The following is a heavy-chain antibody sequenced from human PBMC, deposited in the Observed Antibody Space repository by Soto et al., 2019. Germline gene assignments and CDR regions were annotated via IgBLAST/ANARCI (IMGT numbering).Heavy chain of an antibody. D-gene: IGHD3-3*02. CDR3: ASFSIL. J-gene: IGHJ4*02. Sequence: QVQLVESGGGVVQPGRSLRLSCAASGFTFSSYAMHWVRQAPGKGLEWVAVISYDGSNKYYADSVKGRFTISRDNSKNTLYLQMNSLRAEDTAVYYCASFSILWGQGTLVTVSS. V-gene: IGHV3-30-3*01. CDR2: ISYDGSNK. CDR1: GFTFSSYA.